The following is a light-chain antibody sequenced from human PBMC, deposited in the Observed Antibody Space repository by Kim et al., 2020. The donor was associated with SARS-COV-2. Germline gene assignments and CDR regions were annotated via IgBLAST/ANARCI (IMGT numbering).Light chain of an antibody. CDR2: DDS. V-gene: IGLV2-11*01. J-gene: IGLJ3*02. CDR1: SSDVGGYNY. CDR3: CSYAGSYTWV. Sequence: GQSVTISCTGTSSDVGGYNYVSWCQQYPGKAPKLMIYDDSKRPSGVPDRFSGSKSGNTASLTISGLQAEDEADYYCCSYAGSYTWVFGGGTKLTVL.